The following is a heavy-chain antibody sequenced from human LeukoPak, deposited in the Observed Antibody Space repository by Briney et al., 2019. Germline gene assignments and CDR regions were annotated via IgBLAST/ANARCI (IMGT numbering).Heavy chain of an antibody. CDR2: IYYSGNT. V-gene: IGHV4-39*01. J-gene: IGHJ4*02. CDR1: GGSISSSSYY. D-gene: IGHD2-2*01. Sequence: PSETLSLTFTVSGGSISSSSYYWDWIRQPPGKGLEWIGAIYYSGNTNYNPSLKSRVTISVDTSKNQFSLKLSSVTAADTAVYYCARHRIPAALASAFDYGGQGTLVTVSS. CDR3: ARHRIPAALASAFDY.